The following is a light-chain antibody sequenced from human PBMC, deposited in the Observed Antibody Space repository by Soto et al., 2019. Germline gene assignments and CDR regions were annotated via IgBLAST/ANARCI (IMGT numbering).Light chain of an antibody. CDR1: QSVFGY. J-gene: IGKJ4*01. Sequence: EVVLTQSPATLSLSPGDRATLSCRASQSVFGYLAWYQHKPGQAPRLLIYAAYKRATGVPARFSGSGSETDFTLIISSLEPEDFAVYYCQQRSDSPPLTFGGGTKVEIK. CDR3: QQRSDSPPLT. V-gene: IGKV3-11*01. CDR2: AAY.